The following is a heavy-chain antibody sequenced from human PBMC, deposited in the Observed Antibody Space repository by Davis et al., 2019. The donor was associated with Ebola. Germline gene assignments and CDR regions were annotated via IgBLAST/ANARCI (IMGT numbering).Heavy chain of an antibody. Sequence: ASVKVSCKASGYTFTSYDIHWVRQATGQGLEWVGWMNPNNGIASYAQNFRGRVTMTRDTSISTAYMELSSLRSDDTAVYYCARGVQGDIRRGMDVWGQGTTVTVSS. CDR1: GYTFTSYD. J-gene: IGHJ6*02. V-gene: IGHV1-8*01. D-gene: IGHD3-16*02. CDR3: ARGVQGDIRRGMDV. CDR2: MNPNNGIA.